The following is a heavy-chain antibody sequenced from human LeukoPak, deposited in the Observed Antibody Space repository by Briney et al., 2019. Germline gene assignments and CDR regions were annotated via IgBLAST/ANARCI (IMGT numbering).Heavy chain of an antibody. J-gene: IGHJ6*03. V-gene: IGHV3-23*01. CDR3: AKGDSRSWYLVDV. CDR2: IIERGEDT. D-gene: IGHD6-13*01. Sequence: HPGGSLRLSGPASGFTFSNYAMSWLRQAPGKGLEWVSGIIERGEDTFYADSVKGRFTISRDNSKNALYLQMNSLRAEDTAVYYCAKGDSRSWYLVDVWGKGTTVTVSS. CDR1: GFTFSNYA.